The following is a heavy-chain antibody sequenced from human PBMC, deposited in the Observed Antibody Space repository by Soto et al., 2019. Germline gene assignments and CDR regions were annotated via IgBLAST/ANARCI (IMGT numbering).Heavy chain of an antibody. D-gene: IGHD6-13*01. Sequence: ASVKVSCKASGYTFTSYGISWVRQAPGQGLEWMGWISAYNGNTNYAQKLQGRVTMTTDTSTSTAYMELRSLRSDDTAVYYCARWGRGAAADYYYYYYGMDVWGQGTTVTVSS. V-gene: IGHV1-18*01. CDR2: ISAYNGNT. CDR1: GYTFTSYG. J-gene: IGHJ6*02. CDR3: ARWGRGAAADYYYYYYGMDV.